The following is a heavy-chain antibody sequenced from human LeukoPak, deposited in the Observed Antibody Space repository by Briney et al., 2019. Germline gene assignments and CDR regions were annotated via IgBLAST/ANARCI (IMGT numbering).Heavy chain of an antibody. CDR3: ARDLSGYDPPYYFDY. J-gene: IGHJ4*02. CDR2: IKQDGSEK. V-gene: IGHV3-7*01. CDR1: GFTSSSYW. D-gene: IGHD5-12*01. Sequence: GGSLRLSCAASGFTSSSYWMSWVRQAPGKGLEWVANIKQDGSEKYYVDSVKGRFTISRDNAKNSLYLQMNSLRAEDTAVYYCARDLSGYDPPYYFDYWGQGTLVTVPS.